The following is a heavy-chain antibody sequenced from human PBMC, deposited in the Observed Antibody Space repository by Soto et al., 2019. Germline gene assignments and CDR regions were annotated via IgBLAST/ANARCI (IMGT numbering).Heavy chain of an antibody. CDR1: GFTFSTYA. D-gene: IGHD1-1*01. V-gene: IGHV3-30*09. Sequence: QVQLVESGGGVVQPGRSLRLSCAASGFTFSTYAMHWVRQAPGKGLEWVALISYDGSNKYYADSVKGRFAISRDNSKNTLYLQMNSLRAEDTAVYYCARWGRLEDYYYGMDVWGQGTTVTVSS. CDR3: ARWGRLEDYYYGMDV. CDR2: ISYDGSNK. J-gene: IGHJ6*02.